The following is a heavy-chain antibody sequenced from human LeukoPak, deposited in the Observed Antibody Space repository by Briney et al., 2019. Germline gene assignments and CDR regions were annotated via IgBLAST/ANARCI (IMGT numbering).Heavy chain of an antibody. CDR3: AKDLIIITAGSDAFDV. Sequence: GGSLRLSCAASGFTFNSYAMSWVRQAPGKGLEWVSTISGNGGSTYYADSVKGRFAISRDNSKNTLYLQMNSLRAEDTAAYYCAKDLIIITAGSDAFDVWGQGTMVTVSS. CDR2: ISGNGGST. D-gene: IGHD1-14*01. CDR1: GFTFNSYA. J-gene: IGHJ3*01. V-gene: IGHV3-23*01.